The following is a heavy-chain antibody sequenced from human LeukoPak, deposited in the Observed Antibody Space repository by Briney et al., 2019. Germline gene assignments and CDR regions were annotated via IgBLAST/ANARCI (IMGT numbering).Heavy chain of an antibody. Sequence: ASVKVSRKASGYTFTSYGISWVRQAPGQGLEWMGWISAYNGNTNYAQKLQGRVTMTTDTSTSTAYMELRSLRSDDTAVYYCARDLWVPAAPHYFDYWGQGTLVTVSS. J-gene: IGHJ4*02. CDR3: ARDLWVPAAPHYFDY. CDR1: GYTFTSYG. V-gene: IGHV1-18*04. D-gene: IGHD2-2*01. CDR2: ISAYNGNT.